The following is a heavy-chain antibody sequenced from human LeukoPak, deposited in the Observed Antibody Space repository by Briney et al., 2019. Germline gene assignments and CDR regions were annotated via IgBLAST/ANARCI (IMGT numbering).Heavy chain of an antibody. CDR1: GFIFGTSA. CDR3: AKSHSEAQRGYFDY. J-gene: IGHJ4*02. V-gene: IGHV3-23*01. D-gene: IGHD1-14*01. CDR2: ISASGGST. Sequence: GALRLSCAASGFIFGTSAMSWVRQAPGKGLEWVSTISASGGSTYYADSVRGRLTVSRDNSKNTLYLQVNSLRAEDTAVYYCAKSHSEAQRGYFDYWGQGTLVTVSS.